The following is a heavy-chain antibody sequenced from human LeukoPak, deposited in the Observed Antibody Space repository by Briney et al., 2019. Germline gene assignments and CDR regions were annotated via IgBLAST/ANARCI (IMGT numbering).Heavy chain of an antibody. CDR2: IYYSGST. V-gene: IGHV4-39*01. CDR1: GGSISSSGYY. CDR3: ARHEYSGSYYGLSWFDP. D-gene: IGHD1-26*01. Sequence: SETLSLTCTVSGGSISSSGYYWGWIRPPPGKGLEWIASIYYSGSTYYNPSLKSRVTISVDTSKSQLSLKLSSLTAADTAVYYCARHEYSGSYYGLSWFDPWGQGTLVTVSS. J-gene: IGHJ5*02.